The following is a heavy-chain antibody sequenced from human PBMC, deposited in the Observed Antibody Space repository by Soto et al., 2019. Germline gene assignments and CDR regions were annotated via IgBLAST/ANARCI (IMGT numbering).Heavy chain of an antibody. Sequence: GGSLRLSCAASGFTFSSYGMHWVRQAPGKGLEWVAVISYDGSNKYYADSVKGRFTISRDNSKNTLYLQMNSLRAEDTAVYYCAKDPPFDIWGQGTMVTVSS. CDR3: AKDPPFDI. J-gene: IGHJ3*02. CDR1: GFTFSSYG. CDR2: ISYDGSNK. V-gene: IGHV3-30*18.